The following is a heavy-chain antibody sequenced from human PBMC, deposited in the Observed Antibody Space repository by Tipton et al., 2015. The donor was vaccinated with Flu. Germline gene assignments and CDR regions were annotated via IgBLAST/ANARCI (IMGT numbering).Heavy chain of an antibody. CDR3: ARGNVGPKTYSSSWYWVPFDY. CDR1: GGSISSYY. D-gene: IGHD6-13*01. J-gene: IGHJ4*02. CDR2: IYTSGST. Sequence: TLSLTCTVSGGSISSYYWSWIRQPAGKGLEWIGRIYTSGSTNYNPSLKSRVTMSVDTSKNQFSLKLSSVTAADTAVYYCARGNVGPKTYSSSWYWVPFDYWGQGTLVTVSS. V-gene: IGHV4-4*07.